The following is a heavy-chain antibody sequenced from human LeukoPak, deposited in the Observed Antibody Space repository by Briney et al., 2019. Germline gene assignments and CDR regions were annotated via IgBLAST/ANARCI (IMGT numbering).Heavy chain of an antibody. CDR1: GYTFTSYD. J-gene: IGHJ5*02. Sequence: ASVKVSCKASGYTFTSYDINWVRQATGQGLEWMGWMNPNSGNTGYAQKFQGRVTMTRNTSISTAYMELSSLRSEDTAVDYCARGQERFPTVTSAGPWGQGTLVTVSS. D-gene: IGHD4-17*01. V-gene: IGHV1-8*01. CDR2: MNPNSGNT. CDR3: ARGQERFPTVTSAGP.